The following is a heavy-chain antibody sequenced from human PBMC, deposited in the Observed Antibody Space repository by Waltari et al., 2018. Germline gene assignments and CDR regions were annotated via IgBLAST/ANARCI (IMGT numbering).Heavy chain of an antibody. V-gene: IGHV1-69*13. Sequence: QVQLVQSGAEVKKPGSSVKVSCKASGGTFSSYAISWVRQAPGQGLEWMGGIIPIFGTANYAQKFQGRVTITADESTSTAYMELSSLRSEDTAVYYCAISSYGGNSEIGRDAFDIWGQGTMVTVSS. J-gene: IGHJ3*02. D-gene: IGHD2-2*01. CDR3: AISSYGGNSEIGRDAFDI. CDR1: GGTFSSYA. CDR2: IIPIFGTA.